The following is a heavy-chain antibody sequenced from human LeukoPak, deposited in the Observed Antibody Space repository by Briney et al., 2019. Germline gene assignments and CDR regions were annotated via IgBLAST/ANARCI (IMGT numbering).Heavy chain of an antibody. CDR3: ARDPYRDAPDYFDY. CDR2: VSDDGTFT. J-gene: IGHJ4*02. V-gene: IGHV3-30-3*01. Sequence: GGSLRLSCSASGFTFSRYAMHWVRQAPGKGLEWVAVVSDDGTFTLYGDSVRGRFTISRDSSKNTVYLQMNSLRLEDTAVYYCARDPYRDAPDYFDYWGQGTLVTVSS. CDR1: GFTFSRYA. D-gene: IGHD1-14*01.